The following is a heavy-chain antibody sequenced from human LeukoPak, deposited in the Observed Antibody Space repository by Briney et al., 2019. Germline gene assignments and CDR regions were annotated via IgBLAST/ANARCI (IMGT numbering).Heavy chain of an antibody. D-gene: IGHD6-19*01. V-gene: IGHV3-23*01. J-gene: IGHJ6*02. CDR3: AEGEQWSAYYGMDV. Sequence: GGSLRLSCAASGFTFSSYAMSWVRQAPGKGLEWVSAIVGNGGSTYYADSVKGRFTISRDNSKNTLYLQMNSLRAEDTAVYYCAEGEQWSAYYGMDVWGQGTTVTVSS. CDR2: IVGNGGST. CDR1: GFTFSSYA.